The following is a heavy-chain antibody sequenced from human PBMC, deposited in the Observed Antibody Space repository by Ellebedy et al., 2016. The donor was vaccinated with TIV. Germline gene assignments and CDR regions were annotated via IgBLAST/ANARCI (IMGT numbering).Heavy chain of an antibody. Sequence: ASVKVSCKASGFTFSESVVHWVRQARGQGLEWIGWFVVGSGNTNYAQKFQERVIITRDMSTGTAYMELRSLSSEDTAVYYCARLPIAALTTYYGMDVWGQGTTVTVSS. D-gene: IGHD6-25*01. CDR3: ARLPIAALTTYYGMDV. J-gene: IGHJ6*02. CDR2: FVVGSGNT. V-gene: IGHV1-58*01. CDR1: GFTFSESV.